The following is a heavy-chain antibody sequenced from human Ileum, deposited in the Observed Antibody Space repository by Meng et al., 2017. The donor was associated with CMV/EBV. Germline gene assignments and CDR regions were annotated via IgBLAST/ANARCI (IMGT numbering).Heavy chain of an antibody. CDR1: GISFTHW. Sequence: CTTSGISFTHWIHGVRQAPGMGLVGVSNFNSDGSTANYADSVKGRFTVSRDNAKSILHLQMNSLRAEDTAVYYCATGMAASSNVLHYWGQGTLVTVSS. CDR3: ATGMAASSNVLHY. J-gene: IGHJ4*02. V-gene: IGHV3-74*01. D-gene: IGHD3-10*02. CDR2: FNSDGSTA.